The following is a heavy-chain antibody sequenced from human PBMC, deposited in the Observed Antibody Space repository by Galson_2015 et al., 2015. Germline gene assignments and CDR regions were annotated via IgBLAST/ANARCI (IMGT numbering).Heavy chain of an antibody. V-gene: IGHV3-30*18. J-gene: IGHJ6*02. CDR2: ISYDGSNK. CDR3: AKDRRVAGLGGMDV. Sequence: LRLSCAASGFTFSSYGMHWVRQAPGKGLEWVAVISYDGSNKYYADSVKGRFTISRDNSKNTLYLQMNSLRAEDTAVYYCAKDRRVAGLGGMDVWGQGTTVTVSS. CDR1: GFTFSSYG. D-gene: IGHD7-27*01.